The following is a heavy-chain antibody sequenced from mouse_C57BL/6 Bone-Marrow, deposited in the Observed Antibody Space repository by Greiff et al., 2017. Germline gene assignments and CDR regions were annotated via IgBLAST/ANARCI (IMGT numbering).Heavy chain of an antibody. CDR1: GYSLTSYW. Sequence: VQLQQSGPGLVQPSPSLSITCTASGYSLTSYWVHWVRQSPGQGLEWLGVIWRSGSTDYNAAFISRLGITKDNSNCQVFFKMHSLQAAAPAIFYYAENDYGPNWYLDDWGTGTTVTVSS. D-gene: IGHD1-1*01. CDR2: IWRSGST. V-gene: IGHV2-5*01. CDR3: AENDYGPNWYLDD. J-gene: IGHJ1*03.